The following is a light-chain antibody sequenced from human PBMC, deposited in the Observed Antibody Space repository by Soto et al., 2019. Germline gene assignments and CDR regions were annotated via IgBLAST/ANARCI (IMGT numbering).Light chain of an antibody. Sequence: ALTQPASVSGSPGQSITISCTGTSSDIGSYNLVSWYQQHPGKAPKFMIYEGSKRPSGVSNRFSGSKSGNTASLTISGLQAEDEADYYCCSYAGSSSWVFGGGTKVTVL. CDR3: CSYAGSSSWV. V-gene: IGLV2-23*01. CDR1: SSDIGSYNL. CDR2: EGS. J-gene: IGLJ3*02.